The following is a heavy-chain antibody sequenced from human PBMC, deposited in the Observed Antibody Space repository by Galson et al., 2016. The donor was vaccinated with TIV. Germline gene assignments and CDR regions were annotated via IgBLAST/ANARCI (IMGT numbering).Heavy chain of an antibody. J-gene: IGHJ4*02. D-gene: IGHD3-10*01. CDR2: IDPSGGST. CDR3: ATYGSGRQASFDF. Sequence: SVKVSCKASGYTFTRYYMHWMRQAPGQGLEWMGVIDPSGGSTTYAQKFQGRVTMTRDTSTSTVSMELSSLTSEATAVYYCATYGSGRQASFDFWGQGTLVTVSS. CDR1: GYTFTRYY. V-gene: IGHV1-46*03.